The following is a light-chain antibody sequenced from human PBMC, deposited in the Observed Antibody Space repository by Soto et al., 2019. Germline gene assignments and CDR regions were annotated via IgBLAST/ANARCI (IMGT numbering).Light chain of an antibody. CDR3: GSWDSSLSAYV. CDR1: STNIGAGY. V-gene: IGLV1-51*01. CDR2: DDN. J-gene: IGLJ1*01. Sequence: QSVLTQSPSVSGAPGQRVSISCTGSSTNIGAGYGVHWYQQRAGTAPKLLIYDDNKRPSGIPDRFSGSKSGTSATLGITGFQTGDEADYYCGSWDSSLSAYVFGTGTKVTVL.